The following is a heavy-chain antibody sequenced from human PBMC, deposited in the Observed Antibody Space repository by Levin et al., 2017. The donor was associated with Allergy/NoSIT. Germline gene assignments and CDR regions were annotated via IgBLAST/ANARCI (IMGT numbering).Heavy chain of an antibody. CDR3: ARTDVAWGELLSAY. CDR2: IKEDGSGK. D-gene: IGHD1-26*01. Sequence: GESLKISCAASGFTLRNYWMSWVRQAPGKGLEWLANIKEDGSGKYYVDSVKGRFTISRDNAKNSLYLQMNSLRAEDTAVYYCARTDVAWGELLSAYWGQGTMVTVSS. CDR1: GFTLRNYW. J-gene: IGHJ4*02. V-gene: IGHV3-7*01.